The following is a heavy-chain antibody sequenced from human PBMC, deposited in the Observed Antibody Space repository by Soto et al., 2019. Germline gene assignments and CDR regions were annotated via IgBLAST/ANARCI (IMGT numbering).Heavy chain of an antibody. J-gene: IGHJ4*02. CDR3: AKDAPRRSGWYHFDY. D-gene: IGHD6-19*01. CDR1: GFTFSMQD. CDR2: ISASGRDP. Sequence: EGSLRLSCAASGFTFSMQDMCWVRQAPGKGLEWISGISASGRDPQYADSVKGRFTISRDNYRNTLFLQMNSLTAEDTAVYFCAKDAPRRSGWYHFDYWGQGALVTVSS. V-gene: IGHV3-23*01.